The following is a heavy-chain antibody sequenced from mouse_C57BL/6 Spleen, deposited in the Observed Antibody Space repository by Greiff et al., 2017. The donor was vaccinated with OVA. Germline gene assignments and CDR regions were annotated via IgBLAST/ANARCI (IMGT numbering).Heavy chain of an antibody. J-gene: IGHJ1*03. CDR3: ARSPYDYDENFDV. CDR1: GYAFSSYW. D-gene: IGHD2-4*01. V-gene: IGHV1-80*01. Sequence: QVQLKQSGAELVKPGASVKISCKASGYAFSSYWMNWVKQRPGKGLEWIGQIYPGDGDTNYNGKFKGKATLTADKSSSTAYMQLSSLTSEDSAVYFCARSPYDYDENFDVWGTGTTVTVSS. CDR2: IYPGDGDT.